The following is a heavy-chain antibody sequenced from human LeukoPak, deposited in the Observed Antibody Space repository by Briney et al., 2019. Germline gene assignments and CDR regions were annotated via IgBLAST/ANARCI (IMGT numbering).Heavy chain of an antibody. Sequence: PSETRSLTCTVSGGSISSYYWSWIRQPPGKGLEWIGYIYYSGSTNYNPSLKSRVTISVDTSKNQFSLKLSSVTAADTAVYYCARDPLFRSSSGLHGAFDIWGQGTMVTVSS. CDR1: GGSISSYY. CDR3: ARDPLFRSSSGLHGAFDI. J-gene: IGHJ3*02. V-gene: IGHV4-59*01. CDR2: IYYSGST. D-gene: IGHD6-19*01.